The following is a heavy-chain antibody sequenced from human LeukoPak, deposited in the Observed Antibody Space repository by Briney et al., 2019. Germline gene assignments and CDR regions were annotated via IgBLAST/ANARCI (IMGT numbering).Heavy chain of an antibody. J-gene: IGHJ4*02. CDR1: GGSISSYY. CDR3: ARHFIVGATHFDY. D-gene: IGHD1-26*01. V-gene: IGHV4-4*09. Sequence: PSETLSLTCTVSGGSISSYYWSWIRQPPGKGLEWIGCIYTSGSTNYNPSLKSRVTISVDTSKNQFSLKLSSVTAADTAVYYCARHFIVGATHFDYWGQGTLVTVSS. CDR2: IYTSGST.